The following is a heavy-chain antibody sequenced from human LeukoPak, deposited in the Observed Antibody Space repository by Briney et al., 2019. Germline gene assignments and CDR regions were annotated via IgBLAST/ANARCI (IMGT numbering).Heavy chain of an antibody. CDR3: ARQYSGTYYRSFDY. CDR1: GYSFTNCW. D-gene: IGHD3-10*01. CDR2: IYPGDSDT. V-gene: IGHV5-51*01. J-gene: IGHJ4*02. Sequence: GESLKISCKGSGYSFTNCWIGWVRQMPGKGLEWMGVIYPGDSDTRYSPSFQGQVTISADKSISTAYLQWSSLKASDTAMYYCARQYSGTYYRSFDYWGQGTLVTVSS.